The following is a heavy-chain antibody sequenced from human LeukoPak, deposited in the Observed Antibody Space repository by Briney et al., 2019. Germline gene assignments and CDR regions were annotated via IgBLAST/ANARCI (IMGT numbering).Heavy chain of an antibody. CDR1: GFPFSTFW. CDR3: ARDPYSGAYGDTYYYYMDV. D-gene: IGHD1-26*01. V-gene: IGHV3-21*01. J-gene: IGHJ6*03. CDR2: ITSSSTYT. Sequence: GGSLRLSCAVSGFPFSTFWMSWVRQAPGQGLEWVSSITSSSTYTFYANSAKGRFTISRDNARNSLYLQMNSLRTEDTAVYYCARDPYSGAYGDTYYYYMDVWGKGTTVTISS.